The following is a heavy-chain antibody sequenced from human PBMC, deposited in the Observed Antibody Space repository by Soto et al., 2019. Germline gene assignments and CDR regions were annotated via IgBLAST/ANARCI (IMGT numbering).Heavy chain of an antibody. CDR1: GGSFSGYY. D-gene: IGHD4-17*01. Sequence: QVQLQQWGAGLLKPSETLSLTCAVYGGSFSGYYWSWIRQPPGKGLEWIGEINHSGSTNYNPSLKSRVAISVDTSKNQSSLKLSSVTAADTAVYYCARWYHYGDSKYFDYWGQGTLVTVSS. V-gene: IGHV4-34*01. CDR2: INHSGST. J-gene: IGHJ4*02. CDR3: ARWYHYGDSKYFDY.